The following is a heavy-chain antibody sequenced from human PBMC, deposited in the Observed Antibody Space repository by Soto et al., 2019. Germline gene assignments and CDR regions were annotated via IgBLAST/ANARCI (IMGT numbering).Heavy chain of an antibody. CDR3: AREDYLYPPGWLQLRSDYYFDY. D-gene: IGHD5-12*01. Sequence: EVQLVESGGGLVKPGGSLRLSCAASGFTFSSYSMNWVRQAPGKGLEWVSSISSSSSYIYYADSVKGRFTISRDNAKTPLYLQMNSLRAEDTAVYYCAREDYLYPPGWLQLRSDYYFDYWGQGTLVTVSS. J-gene: IGHJ4*02. CDR1: GFTFSSYS. V-gene: IGHV3-21*01. CDR2: ISSSSSYI.